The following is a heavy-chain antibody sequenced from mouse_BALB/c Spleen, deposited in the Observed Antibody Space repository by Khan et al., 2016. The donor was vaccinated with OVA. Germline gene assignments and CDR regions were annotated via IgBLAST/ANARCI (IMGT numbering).Heavy chain of an antibody. CDR3: VRGGFAY. CDR1: GFTFIDYG. CDR2: ISSVAYSI. V-gene: IGHV5-15*02. J-gene: IGHJ3*01. Sequence: EVELVESGGGLVQPGESRKLSCAASGFTFIDYGMAWVRQTPGKGPEWIAFISSVAYSIYYADTVTGRFPLSRENAKNTLYLERSSLRSDDTAMYYCVRGGFAYWGQGTLVTVSA.